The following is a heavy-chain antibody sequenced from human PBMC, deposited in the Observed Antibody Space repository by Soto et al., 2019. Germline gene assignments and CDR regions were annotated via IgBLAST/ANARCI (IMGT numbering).Heavy chain of an antibody. CDR2: INHSGST. CDR3: ARGVGEFDY. J-gene: IGHJ4*02. Sequence: SETLSLTCAVYGGSFSGYYWSWIRQPPGKGLEWIGEINHSGSTNYNPSLKSRVTISVDTSKNQFSLKLSSVTAADTAVYYCARGVGEFDYWGQGTLVTVSS. CDR1: GGSFSGYY. V-gene: IGHV4-34*01.